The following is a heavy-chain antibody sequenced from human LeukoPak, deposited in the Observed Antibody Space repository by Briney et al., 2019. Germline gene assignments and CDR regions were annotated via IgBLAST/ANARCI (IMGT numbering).Heavy chain of an antibody. D-gene: IGHD4-17*01. CDR2: INHSGST. CDR3: ARSGYGDYARY. J-gene: IGHJ4*02. Sequence: SETLSLTCAVYGGSFSGYYWSWIRQPPGKGLEWIGEINHSGSTNYNPSLKSRVTISVDTSKNQFSLKLSSVAAADTAVYYCARSGYGDYARYWGQGTLVTVSS. CDR1: GGSFSGYY. V-gene: IGHV4-34*01.